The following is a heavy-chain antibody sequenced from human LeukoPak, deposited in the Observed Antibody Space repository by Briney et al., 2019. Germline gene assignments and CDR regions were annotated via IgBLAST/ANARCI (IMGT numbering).Heavy chain of an antibody. CDR3: ARALRAGVEHYFDY. V-gene: IGHV4-34*01. Sequence: SETLSLTCAVYGGSFSGYYWSWIRQPPGKGLEWIGEINHSGSTNYNPSLKSRVTISVDTSKNQFSLKLSSVTAADTAVYYCARALRAGVEHYFDYWGQGTLVTVSS. CDR2: INHSGST. CDR1: GGSFSGYY. D-gene: IGHD3-10*01. J-gene: IGHJ4*02.